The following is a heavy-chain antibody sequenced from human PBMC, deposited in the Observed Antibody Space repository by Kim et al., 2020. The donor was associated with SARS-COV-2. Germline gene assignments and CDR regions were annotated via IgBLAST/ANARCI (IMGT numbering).Heavy chain of an antibody. CDR3: VVGPSRHTGPPDHFKD. CDR2: INTNTGDP. CDR1: GYTFTTSA. J-gene: IGHJ1*01. D-gene: IGHD2-2*01. V-gene: IGHV7-4-1*02. Sequence: ASVKVSCKASGYTFTTSAMNWVRQAPGQGLEWMGWINTNTGDPTYAQGFTGRFVFSLDTSVNTAYLQISSLKPDDTAVYYCVVGPSRHTGPPDHFKDWGQ.